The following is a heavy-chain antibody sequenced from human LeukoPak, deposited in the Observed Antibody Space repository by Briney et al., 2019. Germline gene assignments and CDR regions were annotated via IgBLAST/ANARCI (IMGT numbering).Heavy chain of an antibody. D-gene: IGHD3-22*01. Sequence: GGSLRLSCAASGFTFSNAWMSWVRQAPGKGLEWVGHIKSKTDGGTTDYAAPVKGRFTISRDDSRNTLFLQMNSLKTEDTAVCYCTTSWFRYYYDSSGYYYFAFDIWGQGTMVTVSS. CDR3: TTSWFRYYYDSSGYYYFAFDI. CDR2: IKSKTDGGTT. CDR1: GFTFSNAW. J-gene: IGHJ3*02. V-gene: IGHV3-15*01.